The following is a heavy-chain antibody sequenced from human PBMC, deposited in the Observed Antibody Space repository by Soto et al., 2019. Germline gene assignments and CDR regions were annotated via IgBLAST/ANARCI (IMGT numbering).Heavy chain of an antibody. CDR3: AKATATGGGAFDI. V-gene: IGHV3-23*01. CDR2: ILVDGRT. J-gene: IGHJ3*02. D-gene: IGHD2-8*02. Sequence: GSVRLSCAASGFICSSYDMSWVRQAPGKGLEWVSTILVDGRTFYVDSVKGRFTISRDSSQNTVYLQMNSLTAGDTALYYCAKATATGGGAFDICGQGTMVTVSS. CDR1: GFICSSYD.